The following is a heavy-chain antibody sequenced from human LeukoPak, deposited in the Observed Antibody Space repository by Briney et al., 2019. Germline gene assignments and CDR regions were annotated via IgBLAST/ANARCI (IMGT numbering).Heavy chain of an antibody. J-gene: IGHJ6*02. V-gene: IGHV1-8*01. CDR1: GYTFTSYD. D-gene: IGHD3-9*01. CDR2: MNPNSGNT. CDR3: AIPTYHYDILTGYGMDV. Sequence: ASVKVSCKASGYTFTSYDIHWVRQATGQGLEWMGLMNPNSGNTGYAQKFQGRVTMTRNTSTSTAYMELSSLRSEDTAVYYCAIPTYHYDILTGYGMDVWGQGTTVTVSS.